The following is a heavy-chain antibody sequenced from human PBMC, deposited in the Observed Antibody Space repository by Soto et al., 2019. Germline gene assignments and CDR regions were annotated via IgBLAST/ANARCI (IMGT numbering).Heavy chain of an antibody. V-gene: IGHV4-34*01. D-gene: IGHD3-10*01. Sequence: PSETLSLTCAVYGGSFSGYYWSWIRQPPGKGLEWIGEINHSGSTNYNPSLKSRVTISVDTSKNQFSLKLSSVTAADTAVYYCARGLSSAYYYDSGSYYAPPYFDFWGQGTLVTVSS. CDR2: INHSGST. CDR1: GGSFSGYY. J-gene: IGHJ4*02. CDR3: ARGLSSAYYYDSGSYYAPPYFDF.